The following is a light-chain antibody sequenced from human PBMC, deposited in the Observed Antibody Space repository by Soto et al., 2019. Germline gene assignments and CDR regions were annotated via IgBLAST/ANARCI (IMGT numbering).Light chain of an antibody. Sequence: AIQMTQSPSSLSASVGDRVTITCRASQGIRNDLGWFQQKLGKAPKLLMYAASSPQSGVPSRFSGSGSGTDFTLTISCLQSEDFATYYCQQYYSFPYTFGQGTKLEIK. J-gene: IGKJ2*01. CDR1: QGIRND. CDR2: AAS. CDR3: QQYYSFPYT. V-gene: IGKV1-6*01.